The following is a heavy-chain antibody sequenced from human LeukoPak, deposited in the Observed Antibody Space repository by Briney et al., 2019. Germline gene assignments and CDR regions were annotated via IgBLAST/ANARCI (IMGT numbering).Heavy chain of an antibody. CDR1: GGSISSYY. J-gene: IGHJ4*02. V-gene: IGHV4-59*01. D-gene: IGHD6-13*01. CDR2: IYYSGST. CDR3: ARTVGYSSSWYARIGYYFDY. Sequence: SETLSLTCTVSGGSISSYYWSWIRQPPGKGLEWIGYIYYSGSTNYNPSLKSRVTISVDTSKNQFSLKLSSVTAADTAVHYCARTVGYSSSWYARIGYYFDYWGQGTLVTVSS.